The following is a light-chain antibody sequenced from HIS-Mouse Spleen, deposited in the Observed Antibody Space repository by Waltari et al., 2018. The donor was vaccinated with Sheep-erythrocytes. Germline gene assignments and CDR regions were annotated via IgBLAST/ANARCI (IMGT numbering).Light chain of an antibody. CDR1: SSDVGGYNY. CDR3: CSYAGSYNHV. J-gene: IGLJ1*01. CDR2: DVS. Sequence: QSALTQPRSVSGSPGQSVTISCTGTSSDVGGYNYVSWYQQHPGKAPKLMIYDVSKRPSGVPHRFSGSKSGNTASLTTSGLQAEDEADYYCCSYAGSYNHVFATGTKVTVL. V-gene: IGLV2-11*01.